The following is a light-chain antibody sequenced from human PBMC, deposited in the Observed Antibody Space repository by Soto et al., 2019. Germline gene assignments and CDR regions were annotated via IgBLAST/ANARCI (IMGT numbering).Light chain of an antibody. CDR2: GNS. CDR3: QSYDSSLSGHVV. V-gene: IGLV1-40*01. Sequence: QLVLTQPPSVSGAPGQRVTISCTGSSSNIGTGYDVHWCQQFPGTAPKVLMYGNSNRPSGVPDRVSGSNSGTSASLAITGLQAEDEADYYCQSYDSSLSGHVVFGGGTKLTVL. J-gene: IGLJ2*01. CDR1: SSNIGTGYD.